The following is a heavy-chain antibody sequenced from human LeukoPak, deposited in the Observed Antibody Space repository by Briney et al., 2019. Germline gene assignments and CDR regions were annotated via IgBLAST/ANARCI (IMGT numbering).Heavy chain of an antibody. V-gene: IGHV4-34*01. CDR1: GGSFSGYY. Sequence: PSETLSLTCVVYGGSFSGYYWSWIRQPPGKGLEWIGEINHSGSTNYNPSLKSRVTISVDTSKNQFSLKLSSVTAADTAVYYCARDKVRGVQGRYYYYYGMDVWGKGTTVTVSS. D-gene: IGHD3-10*01. CDR2: INHSGST. CDR3: ARDKVRGVQGRYYYYYGMDV. J-gene: IGHJ6*04.